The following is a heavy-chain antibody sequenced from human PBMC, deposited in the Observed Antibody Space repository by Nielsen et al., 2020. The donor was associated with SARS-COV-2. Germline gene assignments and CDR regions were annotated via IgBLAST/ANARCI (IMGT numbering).Heavy chain of an antibody. CDR2: ISAYNGNT. CDR3: ASLVRHDFWSGYYHYYFDY. V-gene: IGHV1-18*01. Sequence: WVRQAPGQGLEWMGWISAYNGNTNYAQKLQGRVTMTTDTSTSTAYMELSSLRSEDTAVYYCASLVRHDFWSGYYHYYFDYWGQGTLVTSPQ. J-gene: IGHJ4*02. D-gene: IGHD3-3*01.